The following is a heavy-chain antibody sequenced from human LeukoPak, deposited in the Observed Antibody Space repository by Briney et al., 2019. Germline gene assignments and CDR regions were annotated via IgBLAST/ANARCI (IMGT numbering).Heavy chain of an antibody. V-gene: IGHV1-2*02. Sequence: ASVKVSCKASGYTFTGYYMHWVRQAPGQGLEWMGWINPNSGGTNYAQKFQGRVTMTRDTSISTAYMELSRLRSDDTAVYYCARSRGAVGIVATTDYYFDYWGQGTLVTVSS. D-gene: IGHD5-12*01. CDR1: GYTFTGYY. J-gene: IGHJ4*02. CDR2: INPNSGGT. CDR3: ARSRGAVGIVATTDYYFDY.